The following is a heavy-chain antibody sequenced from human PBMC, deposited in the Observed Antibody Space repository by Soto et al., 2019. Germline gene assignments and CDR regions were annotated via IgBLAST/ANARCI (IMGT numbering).Heavy chain of an antibody. CDR1: GGSISSGGYY. Sequence: PSETLSLTCTVSGGSISSGGYYWSWIRQHPGKGLEWIGYIYYSGSTYYNPSLKSRVTISVDTSKNQLSLKLSSVTAADTAVYYCARGRSVAQGLDYWGQGTLVTVSS. CDR3: ARGRSVAQGLDY. J-gene: IGHJ4*02. CDR2: IYYSGST. V-gene: IGHV4-31*03.